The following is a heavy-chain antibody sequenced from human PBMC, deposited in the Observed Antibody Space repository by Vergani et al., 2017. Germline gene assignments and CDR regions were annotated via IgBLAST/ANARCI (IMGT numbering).Heavy chain of an antibody. CDR2: ISFDGTTK. D-gene: IGHD6-25*01. CDR1: GFNFNNFG. Sequence: QLQLVESGGGVVQPGRSLRLSCAASGFNFNNFGIHWVRQAPGKGLEWVAVISFDGTTKYYADSVKGRFTISRDNSKIMLYLEMNSLRNDDTALYYCTKGPQQRLNVLDNWGQGTLVTVSS. J-gene: IGHJ4*01. CDR3: TKGPQQRLNVLDN. V-gene: IGHV3-30*18.